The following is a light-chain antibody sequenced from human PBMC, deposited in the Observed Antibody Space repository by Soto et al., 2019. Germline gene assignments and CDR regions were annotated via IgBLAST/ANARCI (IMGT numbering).Light chain of an antibody. CDR3: CSSSGSSTYLV. Sequence: QSVLTQPASVSGSPGQSITISCTGTSSDVGSYNLVSWYQQHPGKAPKLMIYEGSKRPSGVSNRFSGSKSGNTASLTISGLHAEDDADYYCCSSSGSSTYLVFGGGTKVTVL. CDR2: EGS. J-gene: IGLJ2*01. CDR1: SSDVGSYNL. V-gene: IGLV2-23*01.